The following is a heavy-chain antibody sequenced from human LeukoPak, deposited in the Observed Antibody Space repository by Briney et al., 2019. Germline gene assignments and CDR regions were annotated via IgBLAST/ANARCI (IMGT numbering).Heavy chain of an antibody. CDR1: RFPFSNYA. V-gene: IGHV3-23*01. J-gene: IGHJ4*02. CDR3: ARRKSLEQFDN. Sequence: GGSLRLSCAASRFPFSNYAMSWVRQAPGRGLEWVSSIGESGYNTYYAESVRGRFSISRDNSKNTLYLQMNSLRVDDTAVYYCARRKSLEQFDNWGQGTLVTVSS. CDR2: IGESGYNT. D-gene: IGHD1/OR15-1a*01.